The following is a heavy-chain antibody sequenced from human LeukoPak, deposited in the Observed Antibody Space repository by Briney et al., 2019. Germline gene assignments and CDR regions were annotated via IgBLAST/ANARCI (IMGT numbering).Heavy chain of an antibody. J-gene: IGHJ4*02. CDR2: ISSSSSTI. V-gene: IGHV3-48*04. CDR3: ARITYYYGSGSYVDFDY. Sequence: GGSLRLSCEASGFTFSSYSMNWVRQAPGKGLEWVSYISSSSSTIYYADSVKGRFTISRDNAKNSLYLQMNSLRAEDTAVYYCARITYYYGSGSYVDFDYWGQGTLVTVSS. D-gene: IGHD3-10*01. CDR1: GFTFSSYS.